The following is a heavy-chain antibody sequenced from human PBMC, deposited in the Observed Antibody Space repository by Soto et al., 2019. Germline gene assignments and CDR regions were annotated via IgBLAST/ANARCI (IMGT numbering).Heavy chain of an antibody. J-gene: IGHJ6*02. D-gene: IGHD6-13*01. CDR3: ARRGIAAAGTTGMDV. CDR1: GFTFNSYS. Sequence: PGGSLRLSCAVSGFTFNSYSMNWVRQAPGKGLEWVSYISSSGSTIYYADSVKGRFTISRDNAKNSLYLQMNSLRAEDTAVYYCARRGIAAAGTTGMDVWGQGTTVTVSS. CDR2: ISSSGSTI. V-gene: IGHV3-48*04.